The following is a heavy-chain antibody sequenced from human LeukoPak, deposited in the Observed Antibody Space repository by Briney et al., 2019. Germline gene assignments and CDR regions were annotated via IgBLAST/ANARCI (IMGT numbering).Heavy chain of an antibody. D-gene: IGHD6-13*01. CDR3: ARDCDTSSSSWYRYYFDY. Sequence: SETLSLTCAVSGGSISSSNWWSWVRQPPGKGREWIGEIYHSGSTNYNPSLKSRVTISVDKSKNQFSLKLSSVTAADTAVYYCARDCDTSSSSWYRYYFDYWGQGTLVTVSS. CDR2: IYHSGST. J-gene: IGHJ4*02. CDR1: GGSISSSNW. V-gene: IGHV4-4*02.